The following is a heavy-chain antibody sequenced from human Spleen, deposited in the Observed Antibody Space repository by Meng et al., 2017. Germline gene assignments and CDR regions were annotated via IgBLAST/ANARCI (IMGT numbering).Heavy chain of an antibody. CDR3: ARGGASSVWLDP. CDR1: GGSVSGYF. V-gene: IGHV4-59*02. CDR2: IYDSATT. Sequence: QLQLQESGSGLVKPSETLSLTCTVPGGSVSGYFWSWIRRPPGKRPEWIAFIYDSATTNYNPSLKSRVTISVGTSKNQFSLRLYSVTSADTAVYYCARGGASSVWLDPWGQGTLVTVSS. D-gene: IGHD2-2*01. J-gene: IGHJ5*02.